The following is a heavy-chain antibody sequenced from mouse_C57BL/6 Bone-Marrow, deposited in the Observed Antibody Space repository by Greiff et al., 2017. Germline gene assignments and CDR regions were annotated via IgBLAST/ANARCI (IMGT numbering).Heavy chain of an antibody. CDR3: TTLTTVVAPGRFAY. CDR2: IDPENGDT. J-gene: IGHJ3*01. CDR1: GFNIKDDY. V-gene: IGHV14-4*01. Sequence: EVQVVESGAELVRPGASVKLSCTASGFNIKDDYMHWVKQRPEQGLEWIGWIDPENGDTEYASKFQGKATITADTSSNTAYLQLSSLTSEDTAVYYCTTLTTVVAPGRFAYWGQGTLVTVSA. D-gene: IGHD1-1*01.